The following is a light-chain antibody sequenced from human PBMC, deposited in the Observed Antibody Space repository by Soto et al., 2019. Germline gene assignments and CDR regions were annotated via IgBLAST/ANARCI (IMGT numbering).Light chain of an antibody. V-gene: IGKV1-9*01. CDR1: QGISSY. CDR2: AAS. Sequence: IQLTQSPSSLSASVGDRVTITCRASQGISSYLAWYQQKPGKAPKLLIYAASTLQSGVPSRFSGSGSGTDFTLTISSLQPEDFATYYCQQLNSYPRGTFGGGTKVEIK. J-gene: IGKJ4*01. CDR3: QQLNSYPRGT.